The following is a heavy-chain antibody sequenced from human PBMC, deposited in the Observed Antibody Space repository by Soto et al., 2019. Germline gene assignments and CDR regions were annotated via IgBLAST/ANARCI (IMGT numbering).Heavy chain of an antibody. CDR2: IYYTGAT. V-gene: IGHV4-4*02. Sequence: QVELQESGPRLVKSSGTLSLTCEVSSGSVSTGNWWSWVRQPPGKGLEWIGEIYYTGATNYKRSRKSRVNMTIGKSKDQFSLIRTSAHAADTAVYYGARVFSSGSGWMYYFDFWGQGILVSVSS. D-gene: IGHD6-25*01. CDR1: SGSVSTGNW. CDR3: ARVFSSGSGWMYYFDF. J-gene: IGHJ4*02.